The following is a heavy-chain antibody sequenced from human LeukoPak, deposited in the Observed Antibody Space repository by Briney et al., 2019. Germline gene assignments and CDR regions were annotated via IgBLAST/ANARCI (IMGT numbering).Heavy chain of an antibody. CDR2: IYYSGST. V-gene: IGHV4-59*01. Sequence: SETLSLTCTVSGGSISSYYWSWIRQPPGKGLEWIGYIYYSGSTNYNPSLKSRVTISVDTSKNQFSLKLSSVTAADTAVYYCARVAMGAGRMATIRNAFDIWGQGTMVTVSS. J-gene: IGHJ3*02. CDR1: GGSISSYY. D-gene: IGHD5-24*01. CDR3: ARVAMGAGRMATIRNAFDI.